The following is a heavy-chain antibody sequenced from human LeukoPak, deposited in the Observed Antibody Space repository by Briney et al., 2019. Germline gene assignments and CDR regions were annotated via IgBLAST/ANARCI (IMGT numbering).Heavy chain of an antibody. CDR1: GFAFNNYA. J-gene: IGHJ4*02. Sequence: GGSLRLSCAASGFAFNNYAMTWVRQAPGKGLEWVSNVNDHGDQTYYADFVKGRFTISRDNSKNALFLQMDSLTDEDTAVYYCAKAQWKVGATDYFDYWGQGILVTVSS. CDR3: AKAQWKVGATDYFDY. D-gene: IGHD1-26*01. CDR2: VNDHGDQT. V-gene: IGHV3-23*01.